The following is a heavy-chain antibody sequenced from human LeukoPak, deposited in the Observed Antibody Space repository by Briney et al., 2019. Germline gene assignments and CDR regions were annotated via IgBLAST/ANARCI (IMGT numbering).Heavy chain of an antibody. Sequence: GGSLRLSCAASGFTFSDYYMSWIRPAPGKGLGWLSYTSSRVKTTHFADSVKGRFSASRDNTNNTLYVQMNSLRAEDTAVYFCARGRDGYKYWGQGTLVTVSS. J-gene: IGHJ4*02. CDR1: GFTFSDYY. V-gene: IGHV3-11*01. CDR3: ARGRDGYKY. D-gene: IGHD5-24*01. CDR2: TSSRVKTT.